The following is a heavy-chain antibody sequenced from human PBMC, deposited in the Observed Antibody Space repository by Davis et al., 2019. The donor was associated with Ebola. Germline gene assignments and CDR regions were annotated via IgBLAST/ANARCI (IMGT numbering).Heavy chain of an antibody. V-gene: IGHV3-7*03. CDR1: GFTFSNYW. CDR2: IRPDGREK. CDR3: AKSGLSFGVVKYHYGMDV. D-gene: IGHD3-3*01. Sequence: GESLKISCAASGFTFSNYWMSWVRQAPGKGLEWVANIRPDGREKYYVDSVRGRFSISRDNAENSLSLQMNSLRAEDTAVYYCAKSGLSFGVVKYHYGMDVWGKGTTVTVSS. J-gene: IGHJ6*04.